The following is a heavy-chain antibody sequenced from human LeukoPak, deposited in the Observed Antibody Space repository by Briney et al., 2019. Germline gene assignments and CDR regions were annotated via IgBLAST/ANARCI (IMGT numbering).Heavy chain of an antibody. CDR3: ASPSRVNYYMDV. D-gene: IGHD2-21*01. J-gene: IGHJ6*03. V-gene: IGHV3-21*01. CDR1: GFTFSSYS. CDR2: ISSSSSYI. Sequence: GGSLRLSCAASGFTFSSYSMNWVRQAPGKGLEWVSSISSSSSYIYYADSVKGRFTISRDNSKNTLYLQMNSLRAEDTAVYYCASPSRVNYYMDVWGKGTTVTVSS.